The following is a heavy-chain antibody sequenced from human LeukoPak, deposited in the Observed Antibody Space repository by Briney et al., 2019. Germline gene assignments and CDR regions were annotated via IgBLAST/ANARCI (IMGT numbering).Heavy chain of an antibody. D-gene: IGHD1-26*01. CDR2: INHSGST. CDR1: GGSFSGYY. J-gene: IGHJ4*02. Sequence: PSETLSLTCAVYGGSFSGYYWSWIRQPPGKGLEWIGEINHSGSTNYNPSLKSRVTISVDTSKNQFSLKLRFVTAADTAVYYCASPGVGASSSDFDYWGQGTLVTVSS. CDR3: ASPGVGASSSDFDY. V-gene: IGHV4-34*01.